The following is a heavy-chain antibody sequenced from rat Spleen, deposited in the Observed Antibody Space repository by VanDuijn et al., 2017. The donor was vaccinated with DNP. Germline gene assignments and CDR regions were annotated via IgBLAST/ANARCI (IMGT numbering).Heavy chain of an antibody. Sequence: EVQLVESGGGLVQPGRSMKLSCAASGFTFSNYDMAWVRQAPKKGLEWVATISFDGSTTYYRDSVKGRFTISSDNAKSTLYLQMDSLRSEDTATYYCTTAGAAWGQGTSVTVSS. V-gene: IGHV5-7*01. CDR1: GFTFSNYD. CDR2: ISFDGSTT. J-gene: IGHJ4*01. D-gene: IGHD1-2*01. CDR3: TTAGAA.